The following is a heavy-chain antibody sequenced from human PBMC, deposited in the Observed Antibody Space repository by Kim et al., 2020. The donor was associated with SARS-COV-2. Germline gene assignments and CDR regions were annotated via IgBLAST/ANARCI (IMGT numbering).Heavy chain of an antibody. Sequence: GESLKISCKGSGYSFANNWIGWVRQMPGKGLEWMGIIYPDDSDARYSPSFQGQVTISADKSISTAYLQWSSLKASDTAMYYCATLGPYNSTWYHSFDYWGQGTLVTVSS. V-gene: IGHV5-51*01. J-gene: IGHJ4*02. CDR3: ATLGPYNSTWYHSFDY. CDR2: IYPDDSDA. CDR1: GYSFANNW. D-gene: IGHD6-13*01.